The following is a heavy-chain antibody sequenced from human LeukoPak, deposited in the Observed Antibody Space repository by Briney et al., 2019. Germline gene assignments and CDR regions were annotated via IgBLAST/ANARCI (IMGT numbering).Heavy chain of an antibody. Sequence: SETLSLTCTVSGGSISSGTYYWGWVRQPPGKGLEWIGSIYYSKNTYYNPSLRSRVTISVDTSKNQFSLKLSSVTAADTAVYYCARVYYYDSIVTAPNWFDPWGQGTLVTVSS. D-gene: IGHD3-22*01. CDR1: GGSISSGTYY. J-gene: IGHJ5*02. CDR3: ARVYYYDSIVTAPNWFDP. V-gene: IGHV4-39*07. CDR2: IYYSKNT.